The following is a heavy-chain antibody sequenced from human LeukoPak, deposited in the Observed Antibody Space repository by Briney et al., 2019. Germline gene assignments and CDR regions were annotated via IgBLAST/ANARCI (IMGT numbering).Heavy chain of an antibody. Sequence: GGSLRLSCAASGFTFSSYSMNWVRQAPGKGLEWVSYISSSSSSTIYYAVSVKGRFTISRDNAKNSLYLQMNSLRAEDTAVYYCARDRRAPFYYYYYMDVWGKGTTVTVSS. J-gene: IGHJ6*03. CDR1: GFTFSSYS. CDR2: ISSSSSSTI. V-gene: IGHV3-48*04. CDR3: ARDRRAPFYYYYYMDV.